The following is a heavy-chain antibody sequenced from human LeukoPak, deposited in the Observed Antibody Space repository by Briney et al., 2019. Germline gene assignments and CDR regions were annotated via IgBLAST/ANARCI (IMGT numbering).Heavy chain of an antibody. J-gene: IGHJ4*02. CDR3: ARVTCTNGVCYDFDY. CDR2: IYYSGST. Sequence: ASETLSLTCTVSGGSISSGDYYWSWIRQPPGKGLEWIGYIYYSGSTYYNPSLKSRVTISVDTSKNQFSLKLSSVTAADTAVYYCARVTCTNGVCYDFDYWGQGTLVTVSS. CDR1: GGSISSGDYY. D-gene: IGHD2-8*01. V-gene: IGHV4-30-4*02.